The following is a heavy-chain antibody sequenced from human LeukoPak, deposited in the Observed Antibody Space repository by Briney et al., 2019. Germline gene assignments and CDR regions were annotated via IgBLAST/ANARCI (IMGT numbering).Heavy chain of an antibody. J-gene: IGHJ4*02. V-gene: IGHV1-69*01. CDR2: IIPIFGTA. CDR1: GGTFSSYA. Sequence: ASVKVSCKASGGTFSSYAISWVRQAPGQGLEWMGGIIPIFGTANYAQKFQGRVTISADESTSTAYMELSRLRSEDTAVYYCASYNWNKNLFDYWGQGTLVTVSS. D-gene: IGHD1/OR15-1a*01. CDR3: ASYNWNKNLFDY.